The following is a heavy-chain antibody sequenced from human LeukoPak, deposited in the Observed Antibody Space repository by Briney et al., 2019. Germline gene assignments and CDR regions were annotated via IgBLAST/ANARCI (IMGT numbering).Heavy chain of an antibody. CDR1: GGSISSGGYY. D-gene: IGHD6-13*01. CDR3: ARVYSSSWDDAFDI. J-gene: IGHJ3*02. V-gene: IGHV4-31*03. CDR2: IYYSGST. Sequence: SETLSLTCTVSGGSISSGGYYWSWIRQHPGKGLEWIGYIYYSGSTYYNPSLKSRVTISVDTSKNQFSLKLSSVTAADTAVYYCARVYSSSWDDAFDIWGQGTMVTVSS.